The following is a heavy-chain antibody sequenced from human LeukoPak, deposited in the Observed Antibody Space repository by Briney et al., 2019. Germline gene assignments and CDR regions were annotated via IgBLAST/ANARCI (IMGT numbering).Heavy chain of an antibody. J-gene: IGHJ4*02. CDR2: ISGSGGST. CDR3: AKDPWMIVVDTHFDY. CDR1: GFTFSSYA. V-gene: IGHV3-23*01. Sequence: PGGSLRLSCAASGFTFSSYAMSWVRQAPGKGLEWVSAISGSGGSTYYADSVKGRFTISRDNSKNTLYPQMNSLRAEDTAVYYCAKDPWMIVVDTHFDYWGQGTLVTVSS. D-gene: IGHD3-22*01.